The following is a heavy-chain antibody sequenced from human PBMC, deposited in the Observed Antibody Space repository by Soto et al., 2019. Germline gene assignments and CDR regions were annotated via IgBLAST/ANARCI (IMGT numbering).Heavy chain of an antibody. Sequence: QVQLVQSGTEVKKPGASVKVSCKASGYTFTSYAMHWVRQAPGQRLEWMGWINAGNGNTKYSQKFQGRVTITRDTSASTAYMELSSLRSEDTAVYCCARDGILRFLEWLPSYYFDYWGQGTLVTVSS. V-gene: IGHV1-3*01. D-gene: IGHD3-3*01. J-gene: IGHJ4*02. CDR3: ARDGILRFLEWLPSYYFDY. CDR2: INAGNGNT. CDR1: GYTFTSYA.